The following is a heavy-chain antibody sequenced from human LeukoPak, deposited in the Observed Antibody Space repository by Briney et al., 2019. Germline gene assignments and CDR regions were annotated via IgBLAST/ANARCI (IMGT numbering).Heavy chain of an antibody. CDR3: ARLRGYYDSSGYYLDY. CDR1: GGTFSSYA. D-gene: IGHD3-22*01. V-gene: IGHV1-69*13. J-gene: IGHJ4*02. Sequence: SVKVSCKASGGTFSSYAISWVRQAPGQGLEWMGGIIPIFGTANYAQKFQGRVTITADESTSTAYMELSSLRSEDTAVYYCARLRGYYDSSGYYLDYWGQGTLVTVSS. CDR2: IIPIFGTA.